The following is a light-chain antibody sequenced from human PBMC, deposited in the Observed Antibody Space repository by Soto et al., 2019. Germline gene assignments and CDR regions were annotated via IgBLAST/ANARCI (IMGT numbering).Light chain of an antibody. CDR2: KAS. Sequence: DIQMTQSPSTLSASVGDRVTITCRASQSISSWLAWYQQKLGKAPKLLIYKASSLERGVPLRFSGSGSGTEFTLTISILQPGDFTTYYCQQYSTFGQGTKVEIK. V-gene: IGKV1-5*03. J-gene: IGKJ1*01. CDR1: QSISSW. CDR3: QQYST.